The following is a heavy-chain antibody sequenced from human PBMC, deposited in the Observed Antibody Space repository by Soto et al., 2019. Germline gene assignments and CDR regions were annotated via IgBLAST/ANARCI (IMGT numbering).Heavy chain of an antibody. CDR1: GFTFSSYG. D-gene: IGHD4-17*01. V-gene: IGHV3-33*01. Sequence: GGSLRLSCAASGFTFSSYGMHWVRQAPGKGLEWVAVIWYDGTNKYYADSVKGRFTISRDNSKNTLYLQMNSLRAEDTAVYYCARTVGTYGDTGGDVWGKGTTVTVSS. CDR3: ARTVGTYGDTGGDV. CDR2: IWYDGTNK. J-gene: IGHJ6*04.